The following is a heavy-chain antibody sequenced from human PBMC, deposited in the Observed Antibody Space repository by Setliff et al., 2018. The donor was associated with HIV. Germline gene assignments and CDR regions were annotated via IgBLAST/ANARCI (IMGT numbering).Heavy chain of an antibody. D-gene: IGHD3-9*01. J-gene: IGHJ4*02. CDR3: ARDPGYDILTGYGSLDY. V-gene: IGHV4-4*07. CDR2: IYSDGRT. CDR1: GDSISNYY. Sequence: PSETLSLTCTVSGDSISNYYWSWIRQPAGKGLEWIGLIYSDGRTNYNPSLKSRVTMSLDTSKNQFSLRLRSVTAADTAMYYCARDPGYDILTGYGSLDYWGQGTLVTVSS.